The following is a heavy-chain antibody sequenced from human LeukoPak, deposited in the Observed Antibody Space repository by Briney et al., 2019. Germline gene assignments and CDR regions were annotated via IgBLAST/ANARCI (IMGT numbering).Heavy chain of an antibody. CDR1: GYSFTNYG. J-gene: IGHJ3*02. CDR2: IYPGDSDT. Sequence: GESLKISCKGSGYSFTNYGIDWVRQMPGKGLEWMGIIYPGDSDTRYSPSFQGQVTISADKSISTAYLQWNSLKASDTAMYYCARRGYCSGGTCFSNAFDIWGQGTMVTVSS. CDR3: ARRGYCSGGTCFSNAFDI. D-gene: IGHD2-15*01. V-gene: IGHV5-51*01.